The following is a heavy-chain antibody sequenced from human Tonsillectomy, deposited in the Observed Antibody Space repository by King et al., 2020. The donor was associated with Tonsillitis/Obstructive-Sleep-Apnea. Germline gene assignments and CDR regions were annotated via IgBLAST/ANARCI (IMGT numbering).Heavy chain of an antibody. CDR3: ARQQYYYYYMDV. Sequence: QLQESGPGLVKPSETLSLTCTVSGGSISSSSYYWGWIRQPPGKGLEWIGSIYYSGSTYYNPSLKSRVTISVDTSKNQFSLKLSSVPAADTAVYYCARQQYYYYYMDVWGKGTTVTVSS. CDR1: GGSISSSSYY. J-gene: IGHJ6*03. CDR2: IYYSGST. V-gene: IGHV4-39*01.